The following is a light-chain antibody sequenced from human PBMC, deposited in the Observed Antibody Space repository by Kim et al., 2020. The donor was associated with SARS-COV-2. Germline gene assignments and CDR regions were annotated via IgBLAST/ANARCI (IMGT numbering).Light chain of an antibody. CDR1: QRISSNY. Sequence: LAPGERATLTCRANQRISSNYLAWYQHKPGQSPRLLIHDASNRATGIPDRFSGSGSGTDFTLTISRPEPEDFAVYYCHQYIRSPYSFGQGTKLEI. CDR3: HQYIRSPYS. V-gene: IGKV3-20*01. CDR2: DAS. J-gene: IGKJ2*03.